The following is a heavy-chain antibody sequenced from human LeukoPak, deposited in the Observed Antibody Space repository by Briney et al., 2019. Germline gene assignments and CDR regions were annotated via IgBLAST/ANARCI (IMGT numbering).Heavy chain of an antibody. CDR1: AGSISSSTYY. D-gene: IGHD4-17*01. CDR2: TYYSGST. Sequence: SETLSLTCTVSAGSISSSTYYWAWLRQPPGKGLEWIGSTYYSGSTYYNPSLKTRFTLSVATSQNQCSRTLRSVTAADSTAYYCAKTYGVYCGDYWGRGTLVSVSS. V-gene: IGHV4-39*01. CDR3: AKTYGVYCGDY. J-gene: IGHJ4*02.